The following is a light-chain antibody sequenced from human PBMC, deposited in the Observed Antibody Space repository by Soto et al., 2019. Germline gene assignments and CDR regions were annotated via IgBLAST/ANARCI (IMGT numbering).Light chain of an antibody. CDR3: LQDYSYPWT. Sequence: AIQMTQSPSSLSASVGDRVTITCRASQDIRSDLGWYQQKPGKAPKLLIYAASSLQSGVPSRFSGSGSGTDFTLTITSLQPEDFATYYCLQDYSYPWTFGQGTKVEIK. V-gene: IGKV1-6*01. CDR1: QDIRSD. CDR2: AAS. J-gene: IGKJ1*01.